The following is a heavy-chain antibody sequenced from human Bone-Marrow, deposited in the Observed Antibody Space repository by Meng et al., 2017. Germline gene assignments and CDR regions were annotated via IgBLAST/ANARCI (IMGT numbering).Heavy chain of an antibody. J-gene: IGHJ4*02. CDR1: GFSVTDAW. Sequence: LWAGGGLLATGVSLGLSWAASGFSVTDAWMSWVRQAPGKGLEWISVIYSGGSTYYADSVKGRFTISRDNSKNTLYLQMNSLRAEDTAVYYCARGRSGYFDYWGQGTLVTVFS. CDR2: IYSGGST. D-gene: IGHD3-3*01. CDR3: ARGRSGYFDY. V-gene: IGHV3-53*01.